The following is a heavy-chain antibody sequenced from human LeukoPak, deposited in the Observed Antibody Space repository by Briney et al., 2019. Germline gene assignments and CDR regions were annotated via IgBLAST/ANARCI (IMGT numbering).Heavy chain of an antibody. CDR1: GFTFSSHL. CDR2: ISSDGTYT. D-gene: IGHD1-26*01. Sequence: GGSLRLSCAASGFTFSSHLMHWVRQAPGKGLVWVSRISSDGTYTNYADSVRGRFTISRDNSRNTLYLQMNSLRGDDTAVYYCAKDVGKWESLHFFDYWGQGTLVTVSS. J-gene: IGHJ4*02. V-gene: IGHV3-74*01. CDR3: AKDVGKWESLHFFDY.